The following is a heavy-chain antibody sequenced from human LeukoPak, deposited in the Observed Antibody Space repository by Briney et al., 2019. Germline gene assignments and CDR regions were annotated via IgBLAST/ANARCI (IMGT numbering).Heavy chain of an antibody. D-gene: IGHD3-10*01. Sequence: SETLSLTCTVSGGSISSSSYYWGWIRQPPGRGLEWIGSIYYSGSTYYNPSLKSRVTISVDTSKNQFSLKLSSVTAADTAVYYCARDLYGSGSYYWFDPWGQGTLVTVSS. J-gene: IGHJ5*02. CDR1: GGSISSSSYY. CDR2: IYYSGST. CDR3: ARDLYGSGSYYWFDP. V-gene: IGHV4-39*07.